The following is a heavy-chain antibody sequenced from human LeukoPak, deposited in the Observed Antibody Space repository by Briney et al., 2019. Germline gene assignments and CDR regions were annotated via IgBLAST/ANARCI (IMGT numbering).Heavy chain of an antibody. D-gene: IGHD3-16*01. Sequence: SETLSLTCAVYGGSFSGFYWTRVRQPPGKGLEWIGEINHSGGTNYNTSLRSRVTISADTSKNQFSLNLTSVTAADTAVYYCARGRTTWGTSVLGYWGQGTLVTVSS. V-gene: IGHV4-34*01. CDR2: INHSGGT. CDR3: ARGRTTWGTSVLGY. CDR1: GGSFSGFY. J-gene: IGHJ4*02.